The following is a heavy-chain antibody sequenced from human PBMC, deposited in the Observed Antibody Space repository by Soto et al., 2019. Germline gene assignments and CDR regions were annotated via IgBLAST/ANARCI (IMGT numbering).Heavy chain of an antibody. Sequence: QVQLVESGGGVVQPGRSLRLSCAASGFTFSTFAMHWVRQAPGKGLEWVALISNDGITKYYAESVKGRFTISRDNSKNTLYLEMDSLRTEDMAVYYAYSSGWWGQGTRVTVSS. CDR3: YSSGW. CDR2: ISNDGITK. CDR1: GFTFSTFA. J-gene: IGHJ4*02. V-gene: IGHV3-30*03. D-gene: IGHD6-19*01.